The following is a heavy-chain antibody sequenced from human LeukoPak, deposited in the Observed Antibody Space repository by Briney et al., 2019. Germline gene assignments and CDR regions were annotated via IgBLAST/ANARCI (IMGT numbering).Heavy chain of an antibody. CDR1: GGSFSGYY. CDR2: INHSRST. D-gene: IGHD1-1*01. CDR3: ARGGRTTGTMVTRYIDY. Sequence: SETLSLTCAVYGGSFSGYYWSWIRQPPGKGLEWIGEINHSRSTNYNPSLKSRVTISVDTSKNQFSLKLSSVTAADTAVYYCARGGRTTGTMVTRYIDYWGQGTLVTVSS. V-gene: IGHV4-34*01. J-gene: IGHJ4*02.